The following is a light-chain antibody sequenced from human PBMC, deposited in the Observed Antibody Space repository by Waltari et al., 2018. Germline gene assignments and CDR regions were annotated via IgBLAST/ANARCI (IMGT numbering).Light chain of an antibody. Sequence: DIVLTQSPASLAVSPGQRATITCRASESVNVFGVNLIHRYQQKPGQPPKVLIYQESNKDDGVPARFSGSGSGTDFTLTINPVEADDAADYFCLQTKSSRRTFGQGTKVEIK. CDR3: LQTKSSRRT. CDR1: ESVNVFGVNL. V-gene: IGKV6D-21*02. J-gene: IGKJ1*01. CDR2: QES.